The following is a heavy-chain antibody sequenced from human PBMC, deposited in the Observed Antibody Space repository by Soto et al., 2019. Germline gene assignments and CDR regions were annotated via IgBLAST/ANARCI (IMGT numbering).Heavy chain of an antibody. D-gene: IGHD6-19*01. J-gene: IGHJ4*01. CDR3: AKEVAVAGDFDY. CDR1: GFTFSSYG. V-gene: IGHV3-30*18. CDR2: ISSDGSTK. Sequence: PGGSLRLSCVASGFTFSSYGIRWVRQAPGKGLEWVAVISSDGSTKYYADSVKGRFTISRDNSKNTLYLQMDSLRPEDTAVYYCAKEVAVAGDFDYWGHGTLVTVSS.